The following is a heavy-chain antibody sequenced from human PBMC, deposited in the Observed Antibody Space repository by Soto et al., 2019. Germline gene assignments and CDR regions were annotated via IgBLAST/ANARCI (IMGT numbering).Heavy chain of an antibody. V-gene: IGHV4-4*02. CDR3: ARRRITTFGVVITGYGMDV. CDR2: IYHSGTT. J-gene: IGHJ6*02. D-gene: IGHD3-3*01. Sequence: TLSLTCAVSGDSISNNNCWNWVRQPPGKGLQWIGEIYHSGTTNYNPSLKSRVTISVDKSNNQVSLKLSSVTAADTAVYYCARRRITTFGVVITGYGMDVWGQGTTVTVSS. CDR1: GDSISNNNC.